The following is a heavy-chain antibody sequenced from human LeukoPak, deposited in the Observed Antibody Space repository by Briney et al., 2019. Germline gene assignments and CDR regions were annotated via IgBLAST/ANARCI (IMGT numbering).Heavy chain of an antibody. D-gene: IGHD2-15*01. CDR1: GGSINSNY. Sequence: LETLSLTCTVSGGSINSNYWSWIRQPPGKGLEWIGEIYHSGSTNYNPSLKSRVTISVDKSKNQFSLKLSSVTAADTAVYYCARDGREQYCSGGSCSAFDYWGQGTLVTVSS. J-gene: IGHJ4*02. CDR3: ARDGREQYCSGGSCSAFDY. CDR2: IYHSGST. V-gene: IGHV4-59*12.